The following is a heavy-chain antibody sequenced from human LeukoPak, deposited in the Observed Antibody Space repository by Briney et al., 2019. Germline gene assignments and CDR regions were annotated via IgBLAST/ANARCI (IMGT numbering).Heavy chain of an antibody. D-gene: IGHD1-26*01. CDR2: IREDGSEK. CDR3: AKQASGSYDY. J-gene: IGHJ4*02. CDR1: GFTFSAYW. V-gene: IGHV3-7*01. Sequence: QPGGSLRLSCAASGFTFSAYWMSWVRQAPGKGLEWVANIREDGSEKYYVDSVKGQFTISRDNAKNSLFLQMDSLRAEDTAVYYCAKQASGSYDYWGQGTLVTVSS.